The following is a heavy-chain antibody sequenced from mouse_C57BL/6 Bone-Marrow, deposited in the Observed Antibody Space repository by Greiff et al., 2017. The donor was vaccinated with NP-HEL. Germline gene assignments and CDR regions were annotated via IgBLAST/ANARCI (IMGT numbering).Heavy chain of an antibody. CDR3: ARDYGSFFDY. J-gene: IGHJ2*01. D-gene: IGHD1-1*01. CDR1: GYAFTNYL. CDR2: INPGSGGT. Sequence: QVQLQQSGAELVRPGTSVKVFCKASGYAFTNYLIEWVKQRPGQGLEWIGVINPGSGGTNYNEKFKGKATLTADKSSSTAYMQLSSLTSEDSAVYFCARDYGSFFDYWGQGTTLTVSS. V-gene: IGHV1-54*01.